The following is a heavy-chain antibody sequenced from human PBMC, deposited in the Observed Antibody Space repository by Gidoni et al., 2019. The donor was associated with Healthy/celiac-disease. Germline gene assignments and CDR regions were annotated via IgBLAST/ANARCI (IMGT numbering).Heavy chain of an antibody. J-gene: IGHJ6*02. CDR1: GFMFKAYG. V-gene: IGHV3-33*01. CDR2: IWYDGSNK. CDR3: ARDHGIATRPEYYYYGLDV. D-gene: IGHD6-6*01. Sequence: QVQLVESGGGVVQPGRSLSLSCAASGFMFKAYGLHWVRQAPGKGLEWVAIIWYDGSNKYYADFVKGRFTVSRDNSKNTPYLQMNSLRAEDTAVYYWARDHGIATRPEYYYYGLDVCGQGTTVTVSS.